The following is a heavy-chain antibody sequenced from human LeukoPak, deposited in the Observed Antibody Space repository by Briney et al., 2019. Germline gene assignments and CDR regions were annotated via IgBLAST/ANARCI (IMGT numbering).Heavy chain of an antibody. J-gene: IGHJ5*02. V-gene: IGHV3-74*01. CDR1: GFSFSSSW. D-gene: IGHD3-10*01. Sequence: GGSLRLSCAASGFSFSSSWMHWVRQTPGQGLMWVSRIKSDGSRTTYADSVKGRFTISRDNAKSTLYLQMNSLRAEDSAVYYCARDRPHITEPSGWFDPWGQGTLVTVSS. CDR2: IKSDGSRT. CDR3: ARDRPHITEPSGWFDP.